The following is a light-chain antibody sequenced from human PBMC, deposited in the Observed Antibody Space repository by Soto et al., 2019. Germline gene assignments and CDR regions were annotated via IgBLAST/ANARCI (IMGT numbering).Light chain of an antibody. CDR2: WAS. CDR1: QSVLYSANNKNC. Sequence: DIVMTQSPDSLAVSLGERATINCKSSQSVLYSANNKNCLAWYQQKPGQPPKLLLYWASTRESGVLDRVSGSGSGTDFTLTISSLHAEDGAVYYCQQYYSTPRTFGQGTKVEIK. J-gene: IGKJ1*01. CDR3: QQYYSTPRT. V-gene: IGKV4-1*01.